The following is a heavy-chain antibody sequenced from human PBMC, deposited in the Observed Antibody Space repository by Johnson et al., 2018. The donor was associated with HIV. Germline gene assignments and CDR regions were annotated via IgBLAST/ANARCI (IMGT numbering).Heavy chain of an antibody. J-gene: IGHJ3*02. V-gene: IGHV3-30-3*01. D-gene: IGHD5-18*01. CDR2: ISYDGSKK. CDR1: GFTFNVYA. CDR3: ACGYTYGKDAFDI. Sequence: QVQLVESGGGVVQPGRSLRLSCAASGFTFNVYALHWVRQAPGKGLEWVAVISYDGSKKDYADSVKGRFTISRDNSKNTLFLQMNSLRAEETAVYYCACGYTYGKDAFDIWGQGTMVKVSS.